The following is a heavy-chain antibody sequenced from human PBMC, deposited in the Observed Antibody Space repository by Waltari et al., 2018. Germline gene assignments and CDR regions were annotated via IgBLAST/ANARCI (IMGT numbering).Heavy chain of an antibody. J-gene: IGHJ4*02. CDR1: GDSMNYW. D-gene: IGHD2-15*01. Sequence: QLQLQESGPGLVKPSGTLSLICAVSGDSMNYWWSWVRQPPGKGLEWIGQVLGSGRTNYNQSFASRVTISLDTSTHQFALKMTSATAADTALYYCARDRGRGLYLDTWGQGILVTVSP. CDR3: ARDRGRGLYLDT. CDR2: VLGSGRT. V-gene: IGHV4-4*02.